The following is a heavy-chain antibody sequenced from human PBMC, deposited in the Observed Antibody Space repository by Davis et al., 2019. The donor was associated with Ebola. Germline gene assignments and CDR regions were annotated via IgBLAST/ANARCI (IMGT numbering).Heavy chain of an antibody. CDR1: GFTFDDYA. Sequence: GEPLKISCAASGFTFDDYAMHWVRQAPGKGLEWVSYISSGSTTLKYADSVKGRFTISRDNSKNTFYLQMNSLRAEDTALYYCARGYSSSWYVSWGQGTLVTVSS. V-gene: IGHV3-48*01. J-gene: IGHJ5*02. CDR2: ISSGSTTL. D-gene: IGHD6-13*01. CDR3: ARGYSSSWYVS.